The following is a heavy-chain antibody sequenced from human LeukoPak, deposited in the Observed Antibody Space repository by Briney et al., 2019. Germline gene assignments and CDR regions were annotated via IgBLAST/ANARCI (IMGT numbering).Heavy chain of an antibody. CDR3: ASPRGGTYYYDSSFDY. D-gene: IGHD3-22*01. J-gene: IGHJ4*02. CDR1: GFTVSSNY. V-gene: IGHV3-53*01. CDR2: IYSGGST. Sequence: GGSLRLSCAASGFTVSSNYMSWVRQAPGKGLEWVSVIYSGGSTYYADSVKGRFTISRDNSENTLYLQMNSLRAEDTAVYYCASPRGGTYYYDSSFDYWGQGTLVTVSS.